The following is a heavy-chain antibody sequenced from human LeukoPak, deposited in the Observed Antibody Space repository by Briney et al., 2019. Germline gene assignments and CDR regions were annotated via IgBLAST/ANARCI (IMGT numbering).Heavy chain of an antibody. CDR2: IYYSGST. D-gene: IGHD6-13*01. CDR3: ASERAPYSSSWYIGPHAFDI. J-gene: IGHJ3*02. Sequence: SETLSLTCTVSGGSISSYYWSWIRQPPGKGLEWIGSIYYSGSTYYNPSLKSRVTISVDTSKNQFSLKLSSVTAADTAVYYCASERAPYSSSWYIGPHAFDIWGQGTMVTVSS. V-gene: IGHV4-39*07. CDR1: GGSISSYY.